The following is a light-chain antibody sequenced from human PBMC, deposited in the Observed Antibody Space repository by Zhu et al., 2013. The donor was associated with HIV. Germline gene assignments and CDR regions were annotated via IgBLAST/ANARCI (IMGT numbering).Light chain of an antibody. CDR1: SSDVGSYNL. CDR2: EVS. CDR3: CSYAGSTTFRV. J-gene: IGLJ3*02. V-gene: IGLV2-23*02. Sequence: QSALTQPASVSGPPGQSITISCTGTSSDVGSYNLVSWYQQHPGKAPTLIIYEVSERPSGVSNRFSGSKSGNTASLTISGLQAEDEADYYCCSYAGSTTFRVFGGGTKLTVL.